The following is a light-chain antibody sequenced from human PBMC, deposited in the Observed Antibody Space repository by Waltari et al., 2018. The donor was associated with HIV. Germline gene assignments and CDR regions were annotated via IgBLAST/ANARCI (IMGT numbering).Light chain of an antibody. CDR2: RNN. V-gene: IGLV1-47*01. CDR3: AAWDDRLSGRL. Sequence: VLAEQRSGPGTPGHREDDACSGRNSNVRNTSVHGYQQVPGVAPKLLIYRNNQRPSGVPDRFSGSKSGTSASLAISGLRTEDEAEYYCAAWDDRLSGRLFGGGTKVTVL. CDR1: NSNVRNTS. J-gene: IGLJ2*01.